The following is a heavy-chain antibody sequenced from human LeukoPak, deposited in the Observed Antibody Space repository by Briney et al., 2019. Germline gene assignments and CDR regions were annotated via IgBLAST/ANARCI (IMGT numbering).Heavy chain of an antibody. CDR1: GFTFSSHG. CDR2: IWSDGNNK. D-gene: IGHD6-13*01. V-gene: IGHV3-33*08. CDR3: AREKSSTWYFFDY. Sequence: PGTSLRLSCAASGFTFSSHGMHWVRQAPGKGLEWVAVIWSDGNNKYYADSVKGRFTISRDNSENTVYVEMNSLRAEDTAVYYCAREKSSTWYFFDYWGQGTLVTVSS. J-gene: IGHJ4*02.